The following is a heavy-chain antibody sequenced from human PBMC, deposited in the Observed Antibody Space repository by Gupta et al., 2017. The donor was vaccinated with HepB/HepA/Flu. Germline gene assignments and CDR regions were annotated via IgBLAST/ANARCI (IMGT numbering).Heavy chain of an antibody. J-gene: IGHJ4*02. V-gene: IGHV3-30-3*01. Sequence: QVQLVESGGGVVQPGRSLRLSCAASGFTFSSYAMHWVRQAPGKGLEWVAVISYDGSNKYYADSVKGRFTISRDNSKNTLYLQMNSLRAEDTAVYYCARDPVVSGYYDSSGYPDYWGQGTLVTGAS. CDR2: ISYDGSNK. CDR3: ARDPVVSGYYDSSGYPDY. CDR1: GFTFSSYA. D-gene: IGHD3-22*01.